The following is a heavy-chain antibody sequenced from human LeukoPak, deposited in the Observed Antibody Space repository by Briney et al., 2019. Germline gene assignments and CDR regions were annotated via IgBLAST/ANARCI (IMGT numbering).Heavy chain of an antibody. CDR1: GFTFSSYS. D-gene: IGHD3-10*01. CDR3: ARGQRGITMVRGAYYYYYYMDV. V-gene: IGHV3-48*01. J-gene: IGHJ6*03. Sequence: PGGSLRLSCAASGFTFSSYSMNWVRQAPGKGLEWVSYISSSSSTIYYADSVKGRFTISRDNAKNSLYLQMNSLRAEDTAVYYCARGQRGITMVRGAYYYYYYMDVWGKGTTVTVSS. CDR2: ISSSSSTI.